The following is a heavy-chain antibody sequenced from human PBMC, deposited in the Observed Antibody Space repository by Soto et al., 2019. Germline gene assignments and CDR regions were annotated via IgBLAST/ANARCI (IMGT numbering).Heavy chain of an antibody. Sequence: QVQLVQSGAEVKKPGASVKVSCKASGYTFTSYYMHWVRQAPGQGLEWMGIINPSGGSTSYAQKFQGRVTMTRDTSTSTVYMELSSLRSEDTAVYYCARGTMVRGGGGVGYYYYYMDVWGKGTTVTVSS. V-gene: IGHV1-46*03. CDR2: INPSGGST. CDR3: ARGTMVRGGGGVGYYYYYMDV. CDR1: GYTFTSYY. J-gene: IGHJ6*03. D-gene: IGHD3-10*01.